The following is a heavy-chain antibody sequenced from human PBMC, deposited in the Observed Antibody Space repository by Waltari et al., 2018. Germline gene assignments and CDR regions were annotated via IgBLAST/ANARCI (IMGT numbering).Heavy chain of an antibody. Sequence: QVQLQESGPSLLKPSETLSLICTVSGGSISGFYWSWVRQPPGKGLDLIGYIYYTWRTNFNPSLKSRVTMSVDTSKNQFSLKLSSVTAADTAFYYCARGGGGDWEWFDPWGQGTLVTVSS. D-gene: IGHD2-21*02. CDR2: IYYTWRT. CDR3: ARGGGGDWEWFDP. V-gene: IGHV4-59*01. J-gene: IGHJ5*02. CDR1: GGSISGFY.